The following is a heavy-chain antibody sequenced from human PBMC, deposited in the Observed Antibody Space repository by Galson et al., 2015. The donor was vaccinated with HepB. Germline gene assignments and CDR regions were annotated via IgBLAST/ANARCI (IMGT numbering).Heavy chain of an antibody. CDR3: ARPPPGYSYGPNPFDY. V-gene: IGHV3-11*01. J-gene: IGHJ4*02. Sequence: SLRLSCAASGFTFSDYYMSWIPQAPGKGLGWVSYISSSGSTIYYADSVKGRFTISRDNAKNSLYLQMNSLRAEDTAVYYCARPPPGYSYGPNPFDYWGQGTLVTVSS. CDR1: GFTFSDYY. D-gene: IGHD5-18*01. CDR2: ISSSGSTI.